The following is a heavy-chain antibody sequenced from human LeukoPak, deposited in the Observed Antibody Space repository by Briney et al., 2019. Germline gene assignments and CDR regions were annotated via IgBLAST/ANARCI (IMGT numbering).Heavy chain of an antibody. J-gene: IGHJ4*02. CDR1: GFTFSSYA. Sequence: GGSLRLSCAASGFTFSSYAMSWVRQAPGKGLEWVSAISSSGGSTYYADSVKGRSTISRDNSKNTLYLQMNSLRAEDTAVYYCAKDAGVVPEWVYYFDYWGQGTLVTVSS. D-gene: IGHD2-2*01. V-gene: IGHV3-23*01. CDR2: ISSSGGST. CDR3: AKDAGVVPEWVYYFDY.